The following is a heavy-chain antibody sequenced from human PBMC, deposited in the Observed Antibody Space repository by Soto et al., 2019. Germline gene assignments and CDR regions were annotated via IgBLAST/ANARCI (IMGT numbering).Heavy chain of an antibody. J-gene: IGHJ6*02. Sequence: PGGSLRLSCAASGFTFSSYDMHWVRQATGKGLEWVSAIGTAGDTYYPGSVKGRFTISRENAKNSLYLQMNSLRAGDTAVYYCARVRVRGVDGQYYYYGRDVWGQGTTVTVSS. CDR1: GFTFSSYD. D-gene: IGHD3-10*01. CDR3: ARVRVRGVDGQYYYYGRDV. CDR2: IGTAGDT. V-gene: IGHV3-13*01.